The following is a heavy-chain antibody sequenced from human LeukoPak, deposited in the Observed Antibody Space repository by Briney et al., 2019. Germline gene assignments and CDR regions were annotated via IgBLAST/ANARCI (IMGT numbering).Heavy chain of an antibody. CDR3: ARGGTTGDYFDY. CDR2: ISYDGSNK. V-gene: IGHV3-30*03. CDR1: GFTFSSYG. D-gene: IGHD4-17*01. J-gene: IGHJ4*02. Sequence: GRSLRLSCAASGFTFSSYGMHWVRQPPGKGLEWVVVISYDGSNKYYADSVKGRFTISRDNSKNTLYLQMNSLRAEDTAVYYCARGGTTGDYFDYWGQGTLVTVSS.